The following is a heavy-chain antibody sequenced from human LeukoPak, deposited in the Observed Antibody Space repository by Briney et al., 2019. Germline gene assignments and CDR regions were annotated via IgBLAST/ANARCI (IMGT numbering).Heavy chain of an antibody. J-gene: IGHJ4*02. CDR1: GGSFGGYY. CDR2: INHSGST. CDR3: ARGEIDYYGSGSYWSPIDY. V-gene: IGHV4-34*01. D-gene: IGHD3-10*01. Sequence: SETLSLTCAVYGGSFGGYYWSWIRQPPGKGLEWIGEINHSGSTNYNPSLKSRVTISVDTSKNQFSLKLSSVTAADTAVYYCARGEIDYYGSGSYWSPIDYWGQGTLVTVSS.